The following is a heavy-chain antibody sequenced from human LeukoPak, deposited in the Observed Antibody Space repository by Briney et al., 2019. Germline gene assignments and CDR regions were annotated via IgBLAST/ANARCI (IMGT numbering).Heavy chain of an antibody. CDR1: GFTFSSYA. V-gene: IGHV3-23*01. CDR2: ISGSGGST. Sequence: PGGSLRLSCAASGFTFSSYAMSWVRQAPGKGLEWVSAISGSGGSTYYADSVKGRFTISRDNSKNTLYLQMNSLRAEDTAVYYCAKITSSNYYDSSGYHNYWGQGTLVAVSS. CDR3: AKITSSNYYDSSGYHNY. J-gene: IGHJ4*02. D-gene: IGHD3-22*01.